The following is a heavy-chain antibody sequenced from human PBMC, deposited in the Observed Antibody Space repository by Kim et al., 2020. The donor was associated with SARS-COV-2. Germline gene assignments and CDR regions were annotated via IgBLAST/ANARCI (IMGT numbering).Heavy chain of an antibody. J-gene: IGHJ4*02. CDR1: GYTFTSYV. CDR3: ARVGFSGTSCYDY. D-gene: IGHD2-2*01. CDR2: INPGNGDT. Sequence: ASVKVSCKASGYTFTSYVIHWMRQAPGQRLEWMGWINPGNGDTKYSQQFQGRATTTRDTSASTAYMELSSLRSEDTAVYYCARVGFSGTSCYDYWGQGTLVTVYS. V-gene: IGHV1-3*01.